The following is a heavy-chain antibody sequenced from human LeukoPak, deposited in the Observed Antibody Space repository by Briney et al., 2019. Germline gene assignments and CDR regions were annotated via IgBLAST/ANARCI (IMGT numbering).Heavy chain of an antibody. CDR1: GGSISSYY. CDR3: ARVGVMATVNGYRYHSLDV. Sequence: SETLSLTCTVSGGSISSYYWSWIRQPPGKGLEWIGYIYYSGSTNYNPSLKSRLALSVDTSRNQFSLNLNSVTAADTAVYYCARVGVMATVNGYRYHSLDVWGQGTTVAVSS. J-gene: IGHJ6*02. CDR2: IYYSGST. D-gene: IGHD3-16*01. V-gene: IGHV4-59*01.